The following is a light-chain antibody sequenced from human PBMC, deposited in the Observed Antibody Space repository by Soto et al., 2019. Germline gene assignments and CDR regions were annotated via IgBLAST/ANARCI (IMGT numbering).Light chain of an antibody. Sequence: QSELTQPPSVSAAPGQMVTISCSGSSSNIGNNRVSWYQQLPGAAPKLLIYDTYERPSGIPDRFSGSKSGTSATLGITGLQTGDEADYYCGTWDSSLSAVVFGGGTKLTVL. J-gene: IGLJ2*01. CDR2: DTY. CDR1: SSNIGNNR. CDR3: GTWDSSLSAVV. V-gene: IGLV1-51*01.